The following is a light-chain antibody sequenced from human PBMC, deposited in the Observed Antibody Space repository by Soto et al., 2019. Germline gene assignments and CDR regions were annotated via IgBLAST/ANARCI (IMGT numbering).Light chain of an antibody. V-gene: IGLV2-14*01. CDR3: CSYAGSYTYV. CDR1: SSDVGTYND. J-gene: IGLJ1*01. Sequence: QSALPQPASVSGSPGQSITLSCSGGSSDVGTYNDVSWYQQHPGTAPKLIIYEVSNRPLGVSNRFSGSKSGNTASLTISGLQAEDEADYYCCSYAGSYTYVFGSGTKVTVL. CDR2: EVS.